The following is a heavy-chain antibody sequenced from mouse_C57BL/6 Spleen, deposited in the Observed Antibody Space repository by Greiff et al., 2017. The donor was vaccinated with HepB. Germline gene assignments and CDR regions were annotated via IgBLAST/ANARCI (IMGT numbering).Heavy chain of an antibody. CDR3: TWAGSSPYYAMDY. J-gene: IGHJ4*01. D-gene: IGHD1-1*01. CDR1: GFNIKDDY. CDR2: IDPENGDT. Sequence: VQLKQSGAELVRPGASVKLSCTASGFNIKDDYMHWVKQRPEQGLEWIGWIDPENGDTEYASKFQGKATITADTSSNTAYLQLSSLTSEDTAVYYCTWAGSSPYYAMDYWGQGTSVTVSS. V-gene: IGHV14-4*01.